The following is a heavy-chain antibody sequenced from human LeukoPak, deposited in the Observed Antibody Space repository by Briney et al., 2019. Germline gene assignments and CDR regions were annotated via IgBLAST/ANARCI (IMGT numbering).Heavy chain of an antibody. CDR1: GGSISSYY. CDR3: ARDLNSYGFDY. D-gene: IGHD5-18*01. J-gene: IGHJ4*02. Sequence: SETLSLTCTVSGGSISSYYWSWIRQPPGKGLEWIGYIYYSGSTNYNPSLKSRVTISVDTSKNQFSLKLSSVTAADTAVYYCARDLNSYGFDYWGQGTLVTVSS. CDR2: IYYSGST. V-gene: IGHV4-59*01.